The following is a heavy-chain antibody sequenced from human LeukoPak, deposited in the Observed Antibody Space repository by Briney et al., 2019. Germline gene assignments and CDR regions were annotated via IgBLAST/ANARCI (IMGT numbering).Heavy chain of an antibody. V-gene: IGHV6-1*01. Sequence: SQTLSLTCAISGDSVSSNSAAWNWIRQSPSRGLEWLGRTYYRSKWFNDYAVSVKSRIIINPDTSRNQFSLQLNSVTPEDTAAYYCARDLDGRGKTCFDCWGQGTLVTVSS. D-gene: IGHD3-16*01. CDR3: ARDLDGRGKTCFDC. CDR2: TYYRSKWFN. CDR1: GDSVSSNSAA. J-gene: IGHJ4*02.